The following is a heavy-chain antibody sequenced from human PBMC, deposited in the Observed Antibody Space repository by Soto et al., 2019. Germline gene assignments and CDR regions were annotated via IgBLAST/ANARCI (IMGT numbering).Heavy chain of an antibody. Sequence: QVQLVQSGAEVKKPGSSVKVSCKASGGTFSSYTISWVRQAPGQGLEWMGRIIPILGIANYAQKLQGRVTITADKATSTPYMELSSLRSEDTAVCYCARLMVCSGGSCYDFLDPFDRWGQGTMVTVSS. D-gene: IGHD2-15*01. CDR1: GGTFSSYT. CDR2: IIPILGIA. V-gene: IGHV1-69*02. CDR3: ARLMVCSGGSCYDFLDPFDR. J-gene: IGHJ3*02.